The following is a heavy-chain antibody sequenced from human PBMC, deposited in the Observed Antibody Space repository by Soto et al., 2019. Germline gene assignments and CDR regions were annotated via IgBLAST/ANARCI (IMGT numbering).Heavy chain of an antibody. Sequence: GGSLRLSCAASGFTFSSYSMNWVRQAPGKGLEWVSSISSSSSYIYYADSVKGRFTISRDNAKNSLYLQMNSLRAEDTAVYYCARDSHPVQPAAGPDYWGQGTLVTVSS. CDR1: GFTFSSYS. CDR3: ARDSHPVQPAAGPDY. J-gene: IGHJ4*02. D-gene: IGHD6-19*01. CDR2: ISSSSSYI. V-gene: IGHV3-21*01.